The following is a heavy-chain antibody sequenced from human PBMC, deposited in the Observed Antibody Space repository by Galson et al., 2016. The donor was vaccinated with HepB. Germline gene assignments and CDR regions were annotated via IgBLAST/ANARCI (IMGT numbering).Heavy chain of an antibody. Sequence: SLRLSCAVSGFTLVGNGFSWVRQAPGKGLEWVSLITWYGGDTYYADSVKGRFPISRDNSKNSLYLQMNSLRTEDTALYYCAKDNPLSPGAFDYWGQGTLVAVSS. V-gene: IGHV3-43*02. CDR2: ITWYGGDT. D-gene: IGHD3-16*01. CDR1: GFTLVGNG. J-gene: IGHJ4*02. CDR3: AKDNPLSPGAFDY.